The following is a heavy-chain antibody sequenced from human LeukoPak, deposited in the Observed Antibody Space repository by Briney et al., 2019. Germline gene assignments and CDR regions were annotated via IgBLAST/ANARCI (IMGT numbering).Heavy chain of an antibody. J-gene: IGHJ4*02. Sequence: PGGSLRLSCAASGFTVSSNYMSWVRQAPGKGLEWVSAISGSGGSTYYADSVKGQFTISRDNSKNTLYLQMNSLRAEDTAVYYCAKDVLSTIFGVVIKRAAFDYWGQGTLVTVSS. CDR2: ISGSGGST. CDR3: AKDVLSTIFGVVIKRAAFDY. V-gene: IGHV3-23*01. CDR1: GFTVSSNY. D-gene: IGHD3-3*01.